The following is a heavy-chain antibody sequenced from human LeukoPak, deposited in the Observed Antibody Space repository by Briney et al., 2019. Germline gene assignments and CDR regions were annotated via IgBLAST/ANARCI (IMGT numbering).Heavy chain of an antibody. D-gene: IGHD1-7*01. V-gene: IGHV4-30-4*08. Sequence: PSQTLSLTCTVSGGSISSGDYYWSWIRQPPGKGLEWIGYIYYSGSTYYNPSLKSRVTISVDTSKNRFSLKLSSVTAADTAVYYCAGGGELELYYFDYWGQGTLVTVSS. CDR3: AGGGELELYYFDY. CDR2: IYYSGST. CDR1: GGSISSGDYY. J-gene: IGHJ4*02.